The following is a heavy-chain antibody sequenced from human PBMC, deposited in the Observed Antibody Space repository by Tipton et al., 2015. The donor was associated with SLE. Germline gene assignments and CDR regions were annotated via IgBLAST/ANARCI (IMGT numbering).Heavy chain of an antibody. Sequence: SLRLSCAASGFTVSSNYMSWVRQAPGKGLEWVGRTRDRVNNYATAYAESVKGRFTISRDDSKNMAFLQMNSLKTEDTAVYYCTRDNSNYDWFDPWGQGTLVTVSS. V-gene: IGHV3-73*01. CDR3: TRDNSNYDWFDP. D-gene: IGHD4-11*01. J-gene: IGHJ5*02. CDR2: TRDRVNNYAT. CDR1: GFTVSSNY.